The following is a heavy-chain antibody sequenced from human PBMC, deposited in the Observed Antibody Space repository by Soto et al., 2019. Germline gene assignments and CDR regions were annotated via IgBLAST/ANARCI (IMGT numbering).Heavy chain of an antibody. CDR1: GYSLSPYY. V-gene: IGHV1-46*03. CDR2: INPNGGST. J-gene: IGHJ3*01. D-gene: IGHD2-21*01. Sequence: QVHLVQSGAEVKKPGASVKVYCKASGYSLSPYYMHWVRQAPGQGLEWMAIINPNGGSTKNAQKFQGRVTGTRDTSTSTVYMELSRLTSGDTATYYCATYCGGDTCPPGPGNWGQGTMVTVSS. CDR3: ATYCGGDTCPPGPGN.